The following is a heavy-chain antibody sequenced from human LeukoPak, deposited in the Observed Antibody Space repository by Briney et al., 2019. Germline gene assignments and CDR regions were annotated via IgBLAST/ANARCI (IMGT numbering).Heavy chain of an antibody. J-gene: IGHJ4*02. CDR3: ARAGRGTSSRALDY. V-gene: IGHV4-34*01. CDR1: DGSFTDYY. CDR2: INDSGST. D-gene: IGHD1-1*01. Sequence: TSETLSLTCAISDGSFTDYYWSWIRQPPGKGLEWIGDINDSGSTNSSPSLKSRVVISLDTSKSQLSLKLSPVTAADTATYFCARAGRGTSSRALDYWGQGTLVTV.